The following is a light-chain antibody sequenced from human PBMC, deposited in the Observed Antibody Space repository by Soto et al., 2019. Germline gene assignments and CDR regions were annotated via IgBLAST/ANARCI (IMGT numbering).Light chain of an antibody. CDR3: GSYTSSSTYV. V-gene: IGLV2-14*01. J-gene: IGLJ1*01. CDR1: SSDVGGSNY. CDR2: DVS. Sequence: QSALTQPASVSGSPGQSITISCTGTSSDVGGSNYVSWYQQHPGKAPKLMIYDVSNRPSGVSNRFSGSKSGNTASLTISGIQAEDEADYYCGSYTSSSTYVFGTGTKVTVL.